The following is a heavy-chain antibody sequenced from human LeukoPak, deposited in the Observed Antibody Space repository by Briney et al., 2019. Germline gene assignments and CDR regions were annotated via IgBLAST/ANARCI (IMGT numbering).Heavy chain of an antibody. CDR2: IRYDGSNK. Sequence: GGSLRLSCAASGFTFSSIGMYWVRQAPGKGLEWLAFIRYDGSNKYYADSMKGRLTISRDNSKNTLYLEMNSLRPEDTAMYYCAKGRATAVANWYFGLWGRGTLVTVSS. CDR3: AKGRATAVANWYFGL. D-gene: IGHD5-18*01. CDR1: GFTFSSIG. J-gene: IGHJ2*01. V-gene: IGHV3-30*02.